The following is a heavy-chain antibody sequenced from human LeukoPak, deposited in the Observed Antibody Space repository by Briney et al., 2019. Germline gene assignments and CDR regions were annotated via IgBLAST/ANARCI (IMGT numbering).Heavy chain of an antibody. J-gene: IGHJ4*02. CDR3: ARHIVGEQNFDY. CDR1: GFTFGAYW. V-gene: IGHV3-7*01. D-gene: IGHD3-16*02. Sequence: GPLRLPCAASGFTFGAYWMSWFRQPPGKGPEWGASIKDDGSAQFYVDSLEGRFTISRDNAKNTLYLQMDTMRVEDTAVYYCARHIVGEQNFDYWSQGTLVTVSS. CDR2: IKDDGSAQ.